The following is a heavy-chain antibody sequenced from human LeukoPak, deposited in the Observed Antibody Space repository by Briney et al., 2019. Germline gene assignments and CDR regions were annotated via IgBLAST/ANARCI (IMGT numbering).Heavy chain of an antibody. Sequence: QPGRSLRLSCTTSGFTFGDYAMSWVRQAPGKGLEWVGFIRSKAYGGTTEYAASVKGRFTISRDDSKSIAYLEMNSLKPEDTAEYSCTRGYCSGGSCFRAFDIWGQGTMVTVSS. J-gene: IGHJ3*02. D-gene: IGHD2-15*01. CDR2: IRSKAYGGTT. CDR1: GFTFGDYA. V-gene: IGHV3-49*04. CDR3: TRGYCSGGSCFRAFDI.